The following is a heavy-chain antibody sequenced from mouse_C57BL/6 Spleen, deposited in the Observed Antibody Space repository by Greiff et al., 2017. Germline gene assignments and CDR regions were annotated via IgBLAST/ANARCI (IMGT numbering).Heavy chain of an antibody. D-gene: IGHD1-1*01. CDR3: TRRDCGSSGGFAY. Sequence: QVQLQQSGAELVRPGASVTLSCKASGYTFTDYEMHWVKQTPVHGLEWIGAIDPETGGTAYNQKFKGKAILTADKSSSTAYMELRSLTSEDSAVYDGTRRDCGSSGGFAYWGQGTLVTVSA. CDR1: GYTFTDYE. J-gene: IGHJ3*01. V-gene: IGHV1-15*01. CDR2: IDPETGGT.